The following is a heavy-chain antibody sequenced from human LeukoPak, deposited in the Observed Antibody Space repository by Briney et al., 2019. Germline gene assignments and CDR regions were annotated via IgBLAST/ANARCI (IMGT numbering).Heavy chain of an antibody. V-gene: IGHV3-9*01. D-gene: IGHD5-24*01. CDR3: AKSAGYNYNLYYLDY. CDR1: GFTFHHYA. Sequence: GGSLRLACVASGFTFHHYAIHWVRQAPGKGLEWVPGISWNSDAVDYEDSVKGRFTISRDNAKNSLYLQMDSLQVEDTALYYCAKSAGYNYNLYYLDYWGQGTLVTVSS. J-gene: IGHJ4*02. CDR2: ISWNSDAV.